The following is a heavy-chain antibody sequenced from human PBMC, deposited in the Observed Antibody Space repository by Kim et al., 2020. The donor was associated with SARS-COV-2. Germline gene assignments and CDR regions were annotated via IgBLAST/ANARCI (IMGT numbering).Heavy chain of an antibody. CDR3: AAAYYYGSGALAP. Sequence: GGSLRLSCAASGFTFSSYAMTWVRRAPGKGLEWVSSMSGSGGSTYHADSVKGRFTISRDNSKNTLYLQMNSLRVEDTAAYFCAAAYYYGSGALAPWGQGT. D-gene: IGHD3-10*01. J-gene: IGHJ5*02. CDR1: GFTFSSYA. CDR2: MSGSGGST. V-gene: IGHV3-23*01.